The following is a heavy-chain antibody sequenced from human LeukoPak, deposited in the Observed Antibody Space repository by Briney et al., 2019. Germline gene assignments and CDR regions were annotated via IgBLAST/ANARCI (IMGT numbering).Heavy chain of an antibody. Sequence: GGSLRLSCAASGFTFSNHWMYWVRQAPGKGLVCVSRINTNGRSTSYADSVKGRFTISRDNAKNTLYLQMNSLRAEDTAVYYCARTTNYDFWSGYGPGDYWGQGTLVTVSS. CDR3: ARTTNYDFWSGYGPGDY. J-gene: IGHJ4*02. CDR2: INTNGRST. CDR1: GFTFSNHW. D-gene: IGHD3-3*01. V-gene: IGHV3-74*01.